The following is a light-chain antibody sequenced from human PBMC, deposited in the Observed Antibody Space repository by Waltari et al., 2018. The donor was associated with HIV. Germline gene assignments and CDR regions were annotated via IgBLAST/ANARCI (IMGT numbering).Light chain of an antibody. Sequence: QSALVQPASASGSPGQSITTSCSGTSGDVRADDLVSSSQQHPGKVPKPLIYDVSIRPAGVSIRYSGSKSGTTASLTISRLQTEDEADYYCCSYACSRAPIWVFGGGTKLTVL. CDR1: SGDVRADDL. CDR3: CSYACSRAPIWV. J-gene: IGLJ3*02. CDR2: DVS. V-gene: IGLV2-23*02.